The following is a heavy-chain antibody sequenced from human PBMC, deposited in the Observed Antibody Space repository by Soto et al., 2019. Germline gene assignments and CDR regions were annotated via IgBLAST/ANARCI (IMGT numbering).Heavy chain of an antibody. Sequence: SETLSLTCTVSGGSISSGGYYWSWIRQHPGKGLEWIGYIYYSGSTYYNPSLKSRVTISVDTSKNQFSLKLSSVTAADTAVYYCARVRGGDYGDYAVDYWGQGTLVTVSS. J-gene: IGHJ4*02. V-gene: IGHV4-31*03. D-gene: IGHD4-17*01. CDR1: GGSISSGGYY. CDR2: IYYSGST. CDR3: ARVRGGDYGDYAVDY.